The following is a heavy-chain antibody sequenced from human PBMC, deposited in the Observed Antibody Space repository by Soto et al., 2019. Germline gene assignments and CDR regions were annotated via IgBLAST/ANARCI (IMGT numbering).Heavy chain of an antibody. CDR1: GGTFSSYA. J-gene: IGHJ4*02. CDR2: IIPIFGTA. Sequence: GASVKVSCKASGGTFSSYAISWVRQAPGQGLEWMGGIIPIFGTANYAQKFQGRVTITADESTSTAYMELSSLRSEDTAVYYCARDSSPIFGVADPHYFDYWGQGTLVTVSS. CDR3: ARDSSPIFGVADPHYFDY. V-gene: IGHV1-69*13. D-gene: IGHD3-3*01.